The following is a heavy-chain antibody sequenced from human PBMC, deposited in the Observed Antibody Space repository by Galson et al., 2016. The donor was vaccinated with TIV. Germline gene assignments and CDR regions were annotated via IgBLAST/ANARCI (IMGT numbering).Heavy chain of an antibody. V-gene: IGHV1-69*13. CDR1: GVTFNSYA. J-gene: IGHJ4*02. Sequence: SVKVSCKASGVTFNSYAISWVRQAPGQGLEWMGGITAIFRTANYAQKFQGRVTITADESTGTAYMDLSSLRSEDTAGYYCARGRKYYESGAYWDWCQGALVTVSS. CDR3: ARGRKYYESGAYWD. D-gene: IGHD3-22*01. CDR2: ITAIFRTA.